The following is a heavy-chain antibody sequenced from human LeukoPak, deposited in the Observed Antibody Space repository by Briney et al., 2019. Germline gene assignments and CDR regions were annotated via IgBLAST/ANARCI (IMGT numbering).Heavy chain of an antibody. CDR3: ARAWATDYFDY. CDR2: MYYSGTI. Sequence: SETLSLTCTVSGGSISSYYGSWIRQPPGKGLEWIAYMYYSGTINYNPSLKSRVTIPVDTSKNPFSLKLSSVTAADTAMYYCARAWATDYFDYWGQGTLVTVSS. CDR1: GGSISSYY. J-gene: IGHJ4*02. V-gene: IGHV4-59*13.